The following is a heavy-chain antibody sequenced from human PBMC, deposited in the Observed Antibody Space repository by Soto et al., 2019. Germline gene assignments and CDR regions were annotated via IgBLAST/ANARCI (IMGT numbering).Heavy chain of an antibody. CDR1: GGSISSGGYY. J-gene: IGHJ4*02. CDR3: ARDRECSGGTCYNYFDY. CDR2: IYYSGST. Sequence: QVQLQEAGPGLLKPSQTLSLTCTVSGGSISSGGYYWSWIRQHPGKGLEWIGYIYYSGSTYYNPSLQSRVTLPVDTSKNQIYLKLSSVTAADTAVYYCARDRECSGGTCYNYFDYWGQGTLVTVSS. D-gene: IGHD2-15*01. V-gene: IGHV4-31*03.